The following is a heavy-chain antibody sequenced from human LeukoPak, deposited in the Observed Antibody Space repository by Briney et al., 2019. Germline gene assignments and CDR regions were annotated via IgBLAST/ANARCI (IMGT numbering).Heavy chain of an antibody. Sequence: PGGSLRLSCAASGFTDSSKYMSWVRQAPGKGLEWVSVIYSGDKTYYADSVKGRFTISRDNSKNTLDLQMNSLRAEDTAVYYCARDLYDSSGYQRGYFQHWGQGTLVTVSS. CDR1: GFTDSSKY. D-gene: IGHD3-22*01. CDR3: ARDLYDSSGYQRGYFQH. V-gene: IGHV3-66*01. J-gene: IGHJ1*01. CDR2: IYSGDKT.